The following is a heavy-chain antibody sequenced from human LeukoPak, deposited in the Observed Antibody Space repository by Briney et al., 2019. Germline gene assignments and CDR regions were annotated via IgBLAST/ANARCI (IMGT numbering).Heavy chain of an antibody. CDR3: ARGQGPANTYQLLYRKYNWFDP. D-gene: IGHD2-2*02. CDR2: INHSGST. Sequence: PSETLSLTCAVYGGSFSGYYWSWIRQPPGKGLEWIGEINHSGSTNYNPSLKSRVTISVDTSKNQFSLKLSSVTAADTAVYYCARGQGPANTYQLLYRKYNWFDPWGQGTLVTVSP. J-gene: IGHJ5*02. V-gene: IGHV4-34*01. CDR1: GGSFSGYY.